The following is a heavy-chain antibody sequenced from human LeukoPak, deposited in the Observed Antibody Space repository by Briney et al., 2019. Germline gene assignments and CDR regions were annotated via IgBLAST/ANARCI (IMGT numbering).Heavy chain of an antibody. D-gene: IGHD3-10*01. CDR1: GYSISRGYY. CDR2: IYHTGST. Sequence: SETLSLTCGVSGYSISRGYYWACIRQPPGKGLEWIGTIYHTGSTYYTPSLGSRVTISVDTSKNEFSLNLNSVTAADTAVYYCARAGWIITSGIDYWGQGALVTVSS. J-gene: IGHJ4*02. V-gene: IGHV4-38-2*01. CDR3: ARAGWIITSGIDY.